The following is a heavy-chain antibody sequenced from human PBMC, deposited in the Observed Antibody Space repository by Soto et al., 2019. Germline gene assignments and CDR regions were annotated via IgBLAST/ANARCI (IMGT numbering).Heavy chain of an antibody. D-gene: IGHD1-26*01. V-gene: IGHV1-18*01. CDR1: GYTFTSYG. J-gene: IGHJ4*02. Sequence: QVQLVQSGAEVKKPGASVKVSCKASGYTFTSYGISWVRQAPGQGLEWMGWISAYNGNTNYAQKLQGRVTMTTDTPEGTAYMEVRSLRSDDSAVYYCERDGVGLGGGVDYWGQGTLVTVSS. CDR3: ERDGVGLGGGVDY. CDR2: ISAYNGNT.